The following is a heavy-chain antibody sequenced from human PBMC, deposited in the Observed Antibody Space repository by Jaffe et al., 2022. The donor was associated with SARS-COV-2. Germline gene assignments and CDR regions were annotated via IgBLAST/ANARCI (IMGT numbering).Heavy chain of an antibody. CDR2: FSGSGGSL. V-gene: IGHV3-23*01. J-gene: IGHJ4*02. D-gene: IGHD2-15*01. CDR1: GFTFSTFA. Sequence: EVQLLESGGGLVQPGGSLRLSCVASGFTFSTFAMSWVRQAPGKGLEWVSGFSGSGGSLYYADSVKGRFTISRDNSKNTLYLHMNSLRADDTALYYCAKLYGGNCYSAVEYWGQGTLVTVSS. CDR3: AKLYGGNCYSAVEY.